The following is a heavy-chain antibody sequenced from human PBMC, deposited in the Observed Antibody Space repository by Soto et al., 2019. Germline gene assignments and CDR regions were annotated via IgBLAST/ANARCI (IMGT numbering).Heavy chain of an antibody. J-gene: IGHJ4*02. V-gene: IGHV4-30-2*01. CDR2: SYHSGST. CDR1: GGSISSGGYS. D-gene: IGHD4-17*01. CDR3: ARGVATVTTIDY. Sequence: QLQLQESGSGLVKPSQTLSLTCAVSGGSISSGGYSWSWIRQPPGKGLGWIGYSYHSGSTYYKPSLKSGFTISLDTSKNQFSPKLSSVAATDTAVYYCARGVATVTTIDYSGQGTLLTVSS.